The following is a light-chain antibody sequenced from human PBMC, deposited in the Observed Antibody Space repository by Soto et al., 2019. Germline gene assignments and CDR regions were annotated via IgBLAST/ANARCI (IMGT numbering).Light chain of an antibody. J-gene: IGKJ5*01. CDR3: QQLNSYPIT. CDR2: SAS. V-gene: IGKV1-9*01. CDR1: QALSNY. Sequence: DIQLTQSPSVLSASVGDTVTITCRASQALSNYLAWYQQKPGKAPDLLIYSASTLQSGVPPRFSGSGSGTDFTLTISSLQPEDFATYYCQQLNSYPITFGQGTRLEIK.